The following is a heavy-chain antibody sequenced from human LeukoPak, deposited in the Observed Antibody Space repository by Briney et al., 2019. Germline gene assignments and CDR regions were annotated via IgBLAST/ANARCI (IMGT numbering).Heavy chain of an antibody. D-gene: IGHD1-14*01. V-gene: IGHV3-33*06. CDR1: GFTFRNHG. CDR2: IWYDGSNK. Sequence: GRSLRLSCAASGFTFRNHGMHWVRQAPGKGLEWVAVIWYDGSNKYYADSVKGRFTISRDNSRNTLYLQMNSLTAEDTALYYCVKDRKAQRFDLWGQGTLVTVSS. CDR3: VKDRKAQRFDL. J-gene: IGHJ4*02.